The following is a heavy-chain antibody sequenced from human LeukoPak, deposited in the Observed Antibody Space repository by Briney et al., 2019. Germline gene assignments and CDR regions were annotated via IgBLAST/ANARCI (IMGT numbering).Heavy chain of an antibody. Sequence: SETLSLTCAVYGGSFSGYYWSWIRQPPGKGLECIGEINHSGSTNYNPSLKSRVTISVDTSKNQFSLKLSSVTAADTAVYYCARGKRGYSSSWYDYWGQGTLVTVSS. CDR1: GGSFSGYY. V-gene: IGHV4-34*01. CDR2: INHSGST. J-gene: IGHJ4*02. CDR3: ARGKRGYSSSWYDY. D-gene: IGHD6-13*01.